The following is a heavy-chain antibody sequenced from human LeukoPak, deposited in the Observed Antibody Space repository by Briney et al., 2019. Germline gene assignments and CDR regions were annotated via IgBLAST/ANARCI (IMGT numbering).Heavy chain of an antibody. J-gene: IGHJ6*02. CDR1: GFTFSSCW. Sequence: PGGSLRLSCAASGFTFSSCWMNWAHQARGKGLEWVASINHNGNQNYYVDSVRGRFTISRDNAKNSLYLQMSNLRAEDTAVYFCARGGGLDVWGQGATVTVSS. CDR3: ARGGGLDV. D-gene: IGHD3-16*01. V-gene: IGHV3-7*03. CDR2: INHNGNQN.